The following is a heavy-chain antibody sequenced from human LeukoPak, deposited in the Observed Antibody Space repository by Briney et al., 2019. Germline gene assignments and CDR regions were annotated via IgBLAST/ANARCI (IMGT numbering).Heavy chain of an antibody. V-gene: IGHV4-34*01. J-gene: IGHJ3*02. Sequence: PSETLSLTCVVNGGYFRGYYWSWIRQPPGKGLEGIGEINHSGSTNYNPSLKSRVTISVDTSKNQFSLKLSSVTAADTAVYYCASQVVTLGPDAFDIWGQGTMVTVSS. D-gene: IGHD4-23*01. CDR1: GGYFRGYY. CDR3: ASQVVTLGPDAFDI. CDR2: INHSGST.